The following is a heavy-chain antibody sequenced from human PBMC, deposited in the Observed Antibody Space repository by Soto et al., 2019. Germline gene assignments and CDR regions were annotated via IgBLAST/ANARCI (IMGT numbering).Heavy chain of an antibody. CDR1: GYTLTELS. V-gene: IGHV1-24*01. Sequence: ASVKVSCKVSGYTLTELSMHWVRQAPGKGLEWMGGFDPEDGETIYAQKFQGRVTMTEDTSTDTAYMELSSLRSEDTAVYYCATDLNRSYYYGMDVWGQGTTVTVSS. CDR3: ATDLNRSYYYGMDV. CDR2: FDPEDGET. J-gene: IGHJ6*02.